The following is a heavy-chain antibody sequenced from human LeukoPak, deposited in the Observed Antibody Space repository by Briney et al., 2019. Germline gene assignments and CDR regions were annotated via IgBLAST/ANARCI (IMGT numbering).Heavy chain of an antibody. CDR2: ISGDGGST. V-gene: IGHV3-43*02. CDR3: AKDLIAAAGRAGFEP. Sequence: GGSLRLSCAASGFTFDDYAMHWVRQAPGKGLEWVSLISGDGGSTYYADSVKGRFTISRDNSKNSLYLQMNSLRTEDTALYYCAKDLIAAAGRAGFEPWGQGTLVTVSS. CDR1: GFTFDDYA. D-gene: IGHD6-13*01. J-gene: IGHJ5*02.